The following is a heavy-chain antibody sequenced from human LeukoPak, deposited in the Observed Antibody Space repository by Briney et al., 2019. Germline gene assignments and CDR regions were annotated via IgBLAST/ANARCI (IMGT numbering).Heavy chain of an antibody. CDR1: GGSISRGGYY. V-gene: IGHV4-31*03. CDR3: ARGLPYDSSGYYFDGFDH. D-gene: IGHD3-22*01. CDR2: IYYSRST. J-gene: IGHJ4*02. Sequence: SQTLSLTSTVSGGSISRGGYYWSWIRQHPGKGLEWIGYIYYSRSTYYNPSLKSGVTISVDTSKNQFSLKLNSVTAADTAVYYCARGLPYDSSGYYFDGFDHWGQGTLVTVSS.